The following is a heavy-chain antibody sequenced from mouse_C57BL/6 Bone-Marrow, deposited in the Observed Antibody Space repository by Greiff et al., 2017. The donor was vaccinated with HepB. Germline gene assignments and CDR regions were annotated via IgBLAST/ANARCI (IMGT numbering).Heavy chain of an antibody. CDR2: ISYDGSN. Sequence: EVQLQESGPGLVKPSQSLSLTCSVTGYSITSGYYWNWIRQFPGNKLEWMGYISYDGSNNYNPSLKNRISITRDTSKNQFFLKLNSVTTEDTATYYCARVYGSSYPYYFDYWGQGTTLTVSS. J-gene: IGHJ2*01. D-gene: IGHD1-1*01. CDR1: GYSITSGYY. V-gene: IGHV3-6*01. CDR3: ARVYGSSYPYYFDY.